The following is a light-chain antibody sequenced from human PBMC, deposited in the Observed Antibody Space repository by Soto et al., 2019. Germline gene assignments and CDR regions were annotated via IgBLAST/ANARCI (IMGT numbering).Light chain of an antibody. CDR1: SSDVAAYNF. CDR2: EVI. CDR3: SAYTHSNTVI. J-gene: IGLJ2*01. Sequence: QSALTQPASVSGSPGQSITISCTGTSSDVAAYNFVSWYQQHPGEVPKLMIYEVIKRPSGISDRFSGSKFGNTASLTISGLQAEDEADYYCSAYTHSNTVIFGGGTKLTVL. V-gene: IGLV2-14*03.